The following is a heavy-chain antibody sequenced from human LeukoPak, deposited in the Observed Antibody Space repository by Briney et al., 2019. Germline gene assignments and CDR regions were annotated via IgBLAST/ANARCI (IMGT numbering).Heavy chain of an antibody. Sequence: SETLSLTCTVSGGSISSYYWSWIRQPPGKGLEGIGYIYYSGSTNYNPSLKSRVTISVDTSKNQFSLKLSSVTAADTAVYYCARSYRGNYYFDYWGQGTLVTVSS. J-gene: IGHJ4*02. D-gene: IGHD3-16*02. V-gene: IGHV4-59*01. CDR2: IYYSGST. CDR1: GGSISSYY. CDR3: ARSYRGNYYFDY.